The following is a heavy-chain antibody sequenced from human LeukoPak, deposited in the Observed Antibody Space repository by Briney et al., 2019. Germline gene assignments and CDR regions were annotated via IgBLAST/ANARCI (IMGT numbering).Heavy chain of an antibody. J-gene: IGHJ1*01. D-gene: IGHD5-12*01. CDR3: APEGRVVAAGNFQH. CDR2: IYHSGST. V-gene: IGHV4-30-2*01. CDR1: GGSISSGGYY. Sequence: SQTLSLTCTVSGGSISSGGYYWSWIRQPPGKGLEWIGYIYHSGSTYYNPSLKSRVTISVDRSKNQFSLKLSSVTAADTAVYYCAPEGRVVAAGNFQHWGQGTLVTVSS.